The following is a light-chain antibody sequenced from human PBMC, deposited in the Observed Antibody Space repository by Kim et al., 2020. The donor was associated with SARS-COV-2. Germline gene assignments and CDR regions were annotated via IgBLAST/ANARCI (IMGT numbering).Light chain of an antibody. V-gene: IGKV2-29*02. Sequence: DIGMTPTPLSLSVTPGQPASISCKSSQSLLPSDGKTHLHWYLQKPGQSPQLLIYEVPSRFSGVPDRFNGSGSGTDFTLKFSRGEAEDVGVCYCMQGIQLPWTVG. CDR1: QSLLPSDGKTH. CDR2: EVP. J-gene: IGKJ1*01. CDR3: MQGIQLPWT.